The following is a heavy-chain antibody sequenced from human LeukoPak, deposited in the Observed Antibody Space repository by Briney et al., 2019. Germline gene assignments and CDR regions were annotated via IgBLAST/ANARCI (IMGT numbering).Heavy chain of an antibody. CDR1: GFTFSSYA. D-gene: IGHD6-19*01. CDR3: VKGKRGSSGDFDY. J-gene: IGHJ4*02. Sequence: PGGSLRLSCAASGFTFSSYAMSWVRQTPGKGLEWVSAISGSGSTYYSDSVKGRFTISRDNSTNTLYLQMNSLRAEDTALYYCVKGKRGSSGDFDYWGQGTLVTVSS. CDR2: ISGSGST. V-gene: IGHV3-23*01.